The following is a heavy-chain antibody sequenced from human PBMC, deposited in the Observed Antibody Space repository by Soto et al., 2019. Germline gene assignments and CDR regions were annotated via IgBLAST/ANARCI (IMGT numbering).Heavy chain of an antibody. CDR2: IHVSGKT. D-gene: IGHD3-3*01. Sequence: ETLSLTCTVSGDSINNYYWSWIRQPAGKGLEWIGRIHVSGKTNYNPSLKSRVTMSLDMSKNHFSLRLSSVTAADTAVYYCAGPSRDFWNGYPYYYGMDVWGQGTTVTVSS. CDR1: GDSINNYY. CDR3: AGPSRDFWNGYPYYYGMDV. J-gene: IGHJ6*02. V-gene: IGHV4-4*07.